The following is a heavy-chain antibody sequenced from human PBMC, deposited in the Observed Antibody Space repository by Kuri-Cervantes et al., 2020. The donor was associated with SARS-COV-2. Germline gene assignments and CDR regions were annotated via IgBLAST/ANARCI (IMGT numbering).Heavy chain of an antibody. J-gene: IGHJ6*03. D-gene: IGHD6-13*01. CDR1: GLTFSSYS. CDR2: ISSTSSYI. CDR3: ARDCSSPYKYYYYYYMDV. Sequence: ETLSLTCAASGLTFSSYSMNWVRQAPGKGLEWVSSISSTSSYIYYADSVKGRFTISRDNAKNSLYLQMNSLRAEDTAVYYCARDCSSPYKYYYYYYMDVWGKGTTVTVSS. V-gene: IGHV3-21*01.